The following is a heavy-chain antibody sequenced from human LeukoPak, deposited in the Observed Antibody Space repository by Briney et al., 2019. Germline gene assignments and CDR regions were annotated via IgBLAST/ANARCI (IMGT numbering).Heavy chain of an antibody. J-gene: IGHJ4*02. CDR2: ILNTGTTI. D-gene: IGHD3-22*01. Sequence: GGSLRLSCAASGFTFSRYSMNWVRQVPGKGLEWLSYILNTGTTIYYADSVKGRFTISRDNSKNTLSLQMNSLSTEDTALYFCVRDKRRFYYANSEYYFDLWGQGTLVTVSS. V-gene: IGHV3-48*01. CDR1: GFTFSRYS. CDR3: VRDKRRFYYANSEYYFDL.